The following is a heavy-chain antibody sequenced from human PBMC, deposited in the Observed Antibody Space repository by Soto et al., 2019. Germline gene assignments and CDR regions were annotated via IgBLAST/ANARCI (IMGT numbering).Heavy chain of an antibody. CDR2: SSTNNGNT. CDR3: ARGDLTGFDP. D-gene: IGHD3-9*01. V-gene: IGHV1-18*01. Sequence: QVQLVQSAPEVKKPGASVKVSCKASGYIFSNHIITWVRQAPGQGLEWMGWSSTNNGNTNYAQKFQDRVTMTTDTSTATAYMELTSLRSDDTAIYYCARGDLTGFDPWGQGTLVTVSS. J-gene: IGHJ5*02. CDR1: GYIFSNHI.